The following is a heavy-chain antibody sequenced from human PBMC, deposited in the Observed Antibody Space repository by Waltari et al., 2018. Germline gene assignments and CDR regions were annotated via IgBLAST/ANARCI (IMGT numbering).Heavy chain of an antibody. CDR2: TTDSERT. CDR1: GGSFRGYY. D-gene: IGHD1-1*01. CDR3: ARGDGTGKYGY. J-gene: IGHJ4*02. V-gene: IGHV4-34*02. Sequence: QVQLQQWGAGLLKPSETLSLTCAVYGGSFRGYYWIWIRQPPGKGLEWIGKTTDSERTKYNPSLKSRISISVDTSKNQFSLTVFSVTAADAAVYYCARGDGTGKYGYWGQGTRVTVSS.